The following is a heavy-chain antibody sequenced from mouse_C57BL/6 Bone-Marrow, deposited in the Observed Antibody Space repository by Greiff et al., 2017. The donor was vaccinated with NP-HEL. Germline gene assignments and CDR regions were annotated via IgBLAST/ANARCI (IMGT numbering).Heavy chain of an antibody. CDR3: ARNYDGYAMDY. CDR2: INPNNGGT. D-gene: IGHD2-4*01. J-gene: IGHJ4*01. CDR1: GYTFTDYN. V-gene: IGHV1-22*01. Sequence: EVQLQQSGPELVKPGASVKMSCKASGYTFTDYNMHWVKQSHGQSLEWIGYINPNNGGTSYNQKFKGKATLTVNKSPSTAYMELRSLTSEDSAVYDCARNYDGYAMDYWGQGTSVTVSS.